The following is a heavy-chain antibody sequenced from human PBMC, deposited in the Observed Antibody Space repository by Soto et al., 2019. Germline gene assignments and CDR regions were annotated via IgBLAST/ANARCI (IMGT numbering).Heavy chain of an antibody. Sequence: SETLSLTCAVYGGSFSGYYWSWIRQPPGKGLEWIGEINHSGSTNYNPSLKSRVTISVDTSKNQFSLKLSSVTAADTAVYYCARGKLSDYVWGSYRYHLDYWGQGTVVTVSS. CDR1: GGSFSGYY. CDR3: ARGKLSDYVWGSYRYHLDY. D-gene: IGHD3-16*02. CDR2: INHSGST. J-gene: IGHJ4*02. V-gene: IGHV4-34*01.